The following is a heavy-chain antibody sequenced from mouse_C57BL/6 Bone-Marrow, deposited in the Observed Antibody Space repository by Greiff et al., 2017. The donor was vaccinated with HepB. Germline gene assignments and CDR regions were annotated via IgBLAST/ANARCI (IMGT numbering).Heavy chain of an antibody. D-gene: IGHD4-1*01. CDR2: ISYDGSN. J-gene: IGHJ3*01. Sequence: EVKLMESGPGLVKPSQSLSLTCSVTGYSITSGYYWNWIRQFPGNKLEWMGYISYDGSNNYNPSLKNRIAITRDTSKNQFFLKLNSVTTEDTATYYCASTNWAWFAYWGQGTLVTVSA. V-gene: IGHV3-6*01. CDR3: ASTNWAWFAY. CDR1: GYSITSGYY.